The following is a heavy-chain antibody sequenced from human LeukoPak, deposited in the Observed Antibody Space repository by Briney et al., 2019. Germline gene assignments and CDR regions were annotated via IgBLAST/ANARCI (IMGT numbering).Heavy chain of an antibody. Sequence: SETLSLTCTVSGGSICSYYWSWIRQPPGKGLEWIGYIYYSGSTNYNPSLKSRVTISVDTSKNQFSLKLSSVTAADTAVYYCARAPYYDFWSGYSLGYFDYWGQGTLVTVSS. D-gene: IGHD3-3*01. J-gene: IGHJ4*02. V-gene: IGHV4-59*01. CDR3: ARAPYYDFWSGYSLGYFDY. CDR2: IYYSGST. CDR1: GGSICSYY.